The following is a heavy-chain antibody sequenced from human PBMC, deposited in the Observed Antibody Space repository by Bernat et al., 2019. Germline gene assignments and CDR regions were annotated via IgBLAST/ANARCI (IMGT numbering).Heavy chain of an antibody. CDR3: AKDRLVATLDY. Sequence: QVQLVESGGGVVQPGRSLRLSCAASGFTFSSYGMHWVRQAPGKGLEWVAVISYAGSNKYYADSVKGRFTISRDNSKNTLYLQMNSLRAEDTAVYYCAKDRLVATLDYWGQGTLVTVSS. CDR1: GFTFSSYG. D-gene: IGHD5-12*01. CDR2: ISYAGSNK. V-gene: IGHV3-30*18. J-gene: IGHJ4*02.